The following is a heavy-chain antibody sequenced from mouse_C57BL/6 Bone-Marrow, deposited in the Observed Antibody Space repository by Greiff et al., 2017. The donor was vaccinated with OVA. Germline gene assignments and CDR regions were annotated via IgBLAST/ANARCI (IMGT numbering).Heavy chain of an antibody. Sequence: VKLMESGAELVKPGASVKISCKASGYAFSSYWMNWVKQRPGKGLEWIGQIYPGDGDTNYNGKFKGKATLTADKSSSTAYMQLSSLTSEDSAVYFCARSYYSNYGFYYAMDYWGQGTSVTVSS. J-gene: IGHJ4*01. CDR1: GYAFSSYW. CDR3: ARSYYSNYGFYYAMDY. D-gene: IGHD2-5*01. CDR2: IYPGDGDT. V-gene: IGHV1-80*01.